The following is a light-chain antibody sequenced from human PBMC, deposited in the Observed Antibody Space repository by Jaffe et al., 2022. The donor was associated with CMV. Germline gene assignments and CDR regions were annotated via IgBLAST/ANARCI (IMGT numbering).Light chain of an antibody. CDR2: DVS. V-gene: IGLV2-14*03. Sequence: QSALTQPASMSGSPGQSITISCTGTSSDVGAYDYVAWYQQHPGKVPKLIIFDVSNRPSGVSSRFSGSKSGNTASLTISGLQTEDEADYYCSSYTGSFYTTLVVFGGGTKLTVL. CDR3: SSYTGSFYTTLVV. CDR1: SSDVGAYDY. J-gene: IGLJ2*01.